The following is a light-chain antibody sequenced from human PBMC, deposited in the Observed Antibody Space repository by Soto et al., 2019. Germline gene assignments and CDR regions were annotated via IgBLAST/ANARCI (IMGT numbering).Light chain of an antibody. J-gene: IGKJ4*01. CDR1: QTISNW. V-gene: IGKV1-5*03. Sequence: DIQMTQSPSTLSASVGDRVTITCRASQTISNWLAWYQQKPGKAPKLLIYKASSLESGVSSRFSGSGSGTEFTLTISSLQPDDFATYYCQQYNSYPLTFGGGTKVDIK. CDR3: QQYNSYPLT. CDR2: KAS.